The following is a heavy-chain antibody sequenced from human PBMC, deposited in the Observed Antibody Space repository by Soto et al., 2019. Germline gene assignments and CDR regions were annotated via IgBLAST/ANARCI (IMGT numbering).Heavy chain of an antibody. D-gene: IGHD4-17*01. CDR3: ARVTRGDYLLTFSLRGMDV. CDR1: GFTFSDYY. CDR2: INDSGIT. V-gene: IGHV4-34*01. Sequence: GSLRLSCAASGFTFSDYYMSWIRQPPGKGLEWIGEINDSGITNYNPSLKSRVTMSVDTSKNQLSLKLNSVTAADTAVYYCARVTRGDYLLTFSLRGMDVWGQGTTVTVSS. J-gene: IGHJ6*02.